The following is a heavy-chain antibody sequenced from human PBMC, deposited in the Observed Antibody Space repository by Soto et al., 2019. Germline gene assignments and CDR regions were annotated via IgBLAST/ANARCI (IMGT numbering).Heavy chain of an antibody. J-gene: IGHJ5*01. Sequence: QVQLVQSGAEVKKPGSSVRVSCKSSGGTFSSYAISWVRQAPGQGLQWMGGFIPIFSFAKGAENLKGRVTVTGDESTAPSSMHLNFLKADDTAVHYCARGLPRDWFDSWGQGTLVTVSS. CDR1: GGTFSSYA. CDR3: ARGLPRDWFDS. V-gene: IGHV1-69*01. CDR2: FIPIFSFA.